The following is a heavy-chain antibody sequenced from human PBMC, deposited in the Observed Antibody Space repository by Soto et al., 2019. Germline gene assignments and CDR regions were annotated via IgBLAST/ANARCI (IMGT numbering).Heavy chain of an antibody. CDR2: INHSGST. Sequence: PSETLSLTCAVYGGSFSGYYWSWIRQPPGKGLEWLGEINHSGSTNYNPSLKSRVTISVDTSKNQFSLKLSSVTAANTAVYYCARGRIAARLRWFDPWCQGTLLTGSS. V-gene: IGHV4-34*01. J-gene: IGHJ5*02. CDR1: GGSFSGYY. D-gene: IGHD6-6*01. CDR3: ARGRIAARLRWFDP.